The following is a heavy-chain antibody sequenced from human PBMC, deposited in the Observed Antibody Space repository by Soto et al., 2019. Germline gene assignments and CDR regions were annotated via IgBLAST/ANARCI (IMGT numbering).Heavy chain of an antibody. D-gene: IGHD3-22*01. CDR3: ASPYYYDSSGSQDAFDI. CDR1: GGSISSSSYY. CDR2: IYYSGST. Sequence: SETLSLTCTVSGGSISSSSYYWGWIRQPPGKGLEWIGSIYYSGSTYYNPSLKSRVTISVDTSKNQFSLKLSSVTAADTAVYYCASPYYYDSSGSQDAFDIWGQGTMVTVSS. J-gene: IGHJ3*02. V-gene: IGHV4-39*01.